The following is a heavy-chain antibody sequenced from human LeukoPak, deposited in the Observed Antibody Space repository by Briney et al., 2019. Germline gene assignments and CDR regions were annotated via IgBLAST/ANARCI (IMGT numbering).Heavy chain of an antibody. CDR2: ISATGGST. J-gene: IGHJ4*02. CDR3: VKVGTKWLQSYYFDS. CDR1: GFTFSSYS. V-gene: IGHV3-23*01. D-gene: IGHD5-24*01. Sequence: GGSLRLSCAASGFTFSSYSMSWVRQVPGKGLEWVAAISATGGSTYYADSVKGRFTISRDNSKNTPYLQMNSLRAEDTAVYYCVKVGTKWLQSYYFDSWGQGTLVTVSS.